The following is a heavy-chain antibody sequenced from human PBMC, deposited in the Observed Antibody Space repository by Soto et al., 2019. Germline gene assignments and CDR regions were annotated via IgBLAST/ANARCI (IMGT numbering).Heavy chain of an antibody. V-gene: IGHV3-48*01. J-gene: IGHJ5*02. Sequence: EVQLVEPGGGLVQPGGSLRLSCAASGFTFSSYSMNWVRQAPGKGLEWVSYISSSSSTIYYADSVKGRFTISRDNAKNSLYLQMNSLRAEDTAVYYCARDGLTPNQLAARTRWFDPWGQGTLVTVSS. D-gene: IGHD6-13*01. CDR1: GFTFSSYS. CDR2: ISSSSSTI. CDR3: ARDGLTPNQLAARTRWFDP.